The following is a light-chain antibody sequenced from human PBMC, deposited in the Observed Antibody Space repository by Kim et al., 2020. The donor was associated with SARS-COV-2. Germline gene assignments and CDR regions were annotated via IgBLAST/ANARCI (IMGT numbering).Light chain of an antibody. J-gene: IGLJ2*01. V-gene: IGLV3-1*01. CDR2: QDS. CDR3: QAWDSSTVV. CDR1: KLGDKY. Sequence: SPGKTASIPCSGDKLGDKYACWYQQKPGQSPVLVIYQDSKRPSGIPERFSGSNSGNTATLTISGTQAMDEADYYCQAWDSSTVVFGGGTQLTVL.